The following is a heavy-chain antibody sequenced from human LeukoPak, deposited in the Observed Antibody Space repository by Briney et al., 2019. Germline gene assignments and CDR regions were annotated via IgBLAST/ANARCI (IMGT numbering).Heavy chain of an antibody. J-gene: IGHJ4*02. CDR2: IIPIFGTA. Sequence: GASVKVSCKASGGTFSSYAISWVRQAPGQGLEWMGGIIPIFGTANYAQKFQGRVTITADESTSTAYMELSSLRSEDTAVYYCARGTYCSSTSCFHYWGQGTLVTVSS. CDR3: ARGTYCSSTSCFHY. D-gene: IGHD2-2*01. CDR1: GGTFSSYA. V-gene: IGHV1-69*13.